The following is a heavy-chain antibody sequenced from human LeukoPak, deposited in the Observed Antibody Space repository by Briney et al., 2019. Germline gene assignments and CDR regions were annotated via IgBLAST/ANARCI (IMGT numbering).Heavy chain of an antibody. J-gene: IGHJ4*02. CDR3: AKDPPSGGAARPAYYFDY. Sequence: SETLSLTCTVSGDSISSHYWSWLRQPPGEGLEWIGYIHTSGRINYNPSLKSRVTISVDTSKNQLSLNLTSVTAADTAVYYCAKDPPSGGAARPAYYFDYWGQGTLVTVSS. CDR1: GDSISSHY. D-gene: IGHD6-6*01. V-gene: IGHV4-4*08. CDR2: IHTSGRI.